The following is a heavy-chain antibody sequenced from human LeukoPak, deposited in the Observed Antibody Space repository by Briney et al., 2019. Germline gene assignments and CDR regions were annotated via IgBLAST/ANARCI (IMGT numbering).Heavy chain of an antibody. CDR2: IYGSGST. CDR1: GGSISSYY. CDR3: ARLNIIGSSPVHHYDY. Sequence: PSETLSLTCTVSGGSISSYYWSWIRQPPGKGLEWIGHIYGSGSTNYNPSLKSRVTLSVDTSKNQFSLKLSSVTAADTAVYYCARLNIIGSSPVHHYDYWGQGTLVTVSS. J-gene: IGHJ4*02. D-gene: IGHD6-13*01. V-gene: IGHV4-59*08.